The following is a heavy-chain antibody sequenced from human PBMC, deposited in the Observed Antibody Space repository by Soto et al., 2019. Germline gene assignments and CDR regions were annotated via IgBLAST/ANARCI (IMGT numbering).Heavy chain of an antibody. D-gene: IGHD5-18*01. J-gene: IGHJ4*02. CDR1: GGSISSGGYY. V-gene: IGHV4-31*03. CDR2: IYYSGST. CDR3: ARDTPRGYSYGSFDY. Sequence: SETLSLTCTVSGGSISSGGYYWSWIRQHPGKGLEWIGYIYYSGSTYYNPSLKSRVTISVDTSKNQFSLKLSSVTAADTAVYYCARDTPRGYSYGSFDYWGQVTQVTVSS.